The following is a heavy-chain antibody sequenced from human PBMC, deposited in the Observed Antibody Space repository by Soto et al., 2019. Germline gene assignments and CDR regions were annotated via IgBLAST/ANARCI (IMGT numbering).Heavy chain of an antibody. V-gene: IGHV1-8*01. CDR2: MNPNTGNT. D-gene: IGHD3-10*01. J-gene: IGHJ4*02. Sequence: ASVKVSCKASGYTFTDYDFNWVRQAAGQGLEWMGWMNPNTGNTAYAQKFQGRLTLTRDTSISTVYMDLSSLTSEDTAVYYCARGFSSYSDFWAQGTPVTVSS. CDR3: ARGFSSYSDF. CDR1: GYTFTDYD.